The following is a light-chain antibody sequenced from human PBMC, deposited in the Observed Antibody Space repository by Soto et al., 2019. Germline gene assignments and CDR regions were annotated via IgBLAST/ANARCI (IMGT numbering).Light chain of an antibody. CDR2: DVS. V-gene: IGLV2-14*01. Sequence: QSALTQPASVSGSPGQSITISCTGTSSDVGGYNYVSWYQQHPGKAPKLMIYDVSNRPSGVSNRFSGSKSGNTASLTISGRQAEDEADYYCSSYTSSSTLVFGGGTKLNVL. CDR1: SSDVGGYNY. J-gene: IGLJ2*01. CDR3: SSYTSSSTLV.